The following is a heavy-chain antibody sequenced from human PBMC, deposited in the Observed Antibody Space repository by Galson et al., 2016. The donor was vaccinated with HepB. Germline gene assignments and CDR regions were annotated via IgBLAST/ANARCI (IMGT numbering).Heavy chain of an antibody. CDR3: ARHLRVGSGSHRDVFDI. V-gene: IGHV3-23*01. Sequence: SLRLSCAASGFTFATYAMTWVRQAPGKGLEWVSSINPSGWSSHNADSVKGRFTTSRDNSKFTLYLQMSSLRAEDTAAYYCARHLRVGSGSHRDVFDIWGQGTMVTVSS. J-gene: IGHJ3*02. CDR2: INPSGWSS. D-gene: IGHD3-10*01. CDR1: GFTFATYA.